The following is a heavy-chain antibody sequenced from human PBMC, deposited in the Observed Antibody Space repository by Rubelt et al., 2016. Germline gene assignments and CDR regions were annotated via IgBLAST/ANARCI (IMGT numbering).Heavy chain of an antibody. Sequence: SGSTYYNPSLKSRVTISVDASKNQFSLKLSSVTAADTAVYYCARSLLSAFDIWGQGTMVTVSS. V-gene: IGHV4-39*07. CDR2: SGST. CDR3: ARSLLSAFDI. J-gene: IGHJ3*02. D-gene: IGHD2-15*01.